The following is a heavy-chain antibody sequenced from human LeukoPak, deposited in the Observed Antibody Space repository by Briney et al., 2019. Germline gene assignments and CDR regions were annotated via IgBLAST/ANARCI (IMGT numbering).Heavy chain of an antibody. D-gene: IGHD6-19*01. CDR2: ISHDGSTE. J-gene: IGHJ3*02. V-gene: IGHV3-30*18. Sequence: GGSLSLSCAASGFTFSNYAMHWVRQAPGRGPEWVAVISHDGSTESYADSVKGRFTISRDTSKKTLYLQMNSLSEEDTAVYYCAKILSGWSDSFAFDIWGXXTMVTVSS. CDR1: GFTFSNYA. CDR3: AKILSGWSDSFAFDI.